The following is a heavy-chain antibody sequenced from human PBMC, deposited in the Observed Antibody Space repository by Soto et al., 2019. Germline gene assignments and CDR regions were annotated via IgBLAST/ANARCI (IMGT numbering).Heavy chain of an antibody. CDR1: GFTFSSYG. CDR2: IWYDGSNK. D-gene: IGHD3-22*01. V-gene: IGHV3-33*01. Sequence: QVQLVESGGGVVQPGRSLRLSCAASGFTFSSYGMHWVRQAPGKGLEWVAVIWYDGSNKYYADSVKGRFTISRDNSKNTLYLQMNSLRAEDTAVYYCARDFHLESSGSLDYWAQGTLVTVSS. J-gene: IGHJ4*02. CDR3: ARDFHLESSGSLDY.